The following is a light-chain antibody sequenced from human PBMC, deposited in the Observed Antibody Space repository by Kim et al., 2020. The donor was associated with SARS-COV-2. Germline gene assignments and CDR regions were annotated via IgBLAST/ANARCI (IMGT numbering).Light chain of an antibody. J-gene: IGLJ3*02. Sequence: PGKTATITCGGNDIGSKSVNWYQQKPRRAPVVVVFSDTDRPSGIPERFSGSNSGNTATLTISRVEAGDEADYYCQVWDSGSDLWVFGGGTQLTVL. CDR3: QVWDSGSDLWV. V-gene: IGLV3-21*03. CDR1: DIGSKS. CDR2: SDT.